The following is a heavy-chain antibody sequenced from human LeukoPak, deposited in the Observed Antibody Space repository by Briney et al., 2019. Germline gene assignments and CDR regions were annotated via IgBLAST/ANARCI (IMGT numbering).Heavy chain of an antibody. CDR2: ISSSSSYI. D-gene: IGHD5-18*01. J-gene: IGHJ4*02. CDR3: ATDTAMALGDY. V-gene: IGHV3-21*01. Sequence: GGSLRLSCAASGFTFSSYSMNWVRQAPGKGLEWVSSISSSSSYIYYADSVKGRFPISRDNAKNSLYLQMNSLRAEDTAVYYCATDTAMALGDYWGQGTLVTVSS. CDR1: GFTFSSYS.